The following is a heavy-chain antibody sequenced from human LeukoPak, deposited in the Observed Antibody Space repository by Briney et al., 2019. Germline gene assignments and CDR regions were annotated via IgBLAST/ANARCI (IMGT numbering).Heavy chain of an antibody. CDR1: GYTFTSYG. D-gene: IGHD6-19*01. V-gene: IGHV1-69*13. CDR2: IIPIFGTA. CDR3: ARAGYSSGWYGSGMDV. Sequence: SVKVSCKASGYTFTSYGISWVRQAPGQGLEWMGGIIPIFGTANYAQKFQGRVTITADESTSTAYMELSSLRSEDTAVYYCARAGYSSGWYGSGMDVWGQGTTVTVSS. J-gene: IGHJ6*02.